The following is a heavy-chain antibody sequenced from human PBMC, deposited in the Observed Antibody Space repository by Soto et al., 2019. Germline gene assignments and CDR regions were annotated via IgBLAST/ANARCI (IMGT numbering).Heavy chain of an antibody. CDR1: GYTFTSYA. CDR2: INAGNGNT. V-gene: IGHV1-3*01. D-gene: IGHD5-18*01. J-gene: IGHJ4*02. Sequence: ASVKVSCKASGYTFTSYAMHWVRQAPGQRLEWMGWINAGNGNTKYSQKFQGRVTITRDTSASTAYMELSSLRSEDTAVYYCARGPGETAPSNTAMVLDYWGQGTLVTVSS. CDR3: ARGPGETAPSNTAMVLDY.